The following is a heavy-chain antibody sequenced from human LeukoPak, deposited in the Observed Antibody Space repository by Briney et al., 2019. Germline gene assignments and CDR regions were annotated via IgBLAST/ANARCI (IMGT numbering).Heavy chain of an antibody. Sequence: PSETLSLTCTVSGGSISSSSYYWGWIRQPPGKGLEWIGSIYYSGSTYYNPSLKSRVSISVDTSKNQFSLKLSSVTAADTAVYYCARSGIAVAAYYFDYWGQGTLVTVSS. V-gene: IGHV4-39*07. J-gene: IGHJ4*02. CDR3: ARSGIAVAAYYFDY. CDR2: IYYSGST. CDR1: GGSISSSSYY. D-gene: IGHD6-19*01.